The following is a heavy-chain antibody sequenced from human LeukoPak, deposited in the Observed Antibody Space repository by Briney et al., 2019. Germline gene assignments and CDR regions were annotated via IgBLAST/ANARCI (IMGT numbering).Heavy chain of an antibody. V-gene: IGHV3-66*02. CDR1: GFTVSSNS. CDR2: TYSGGNT. D-gene: IGHD6-19*01. CDR3: AKEMGLAVADQIDY. Sequence: GGSMRPSCTVSGFTVSSNSMSWVRQAPGKGLEWVLFTYSGGNTHYSDSVKGRFTISRDNSKNTLYLQMNSLRAEDTAVYYCAKEMGLAVADQIDYWGQGTLVTVSS. J-gene: IGHJ4*02.